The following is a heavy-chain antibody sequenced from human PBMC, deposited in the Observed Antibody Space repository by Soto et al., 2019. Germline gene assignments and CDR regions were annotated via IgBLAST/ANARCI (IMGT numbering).Heavy chain of an antibody. V-gene: IGHV4-61*01. D-gene: IGHD6-6*01. Sequence: PSETLSLTCTVSGGSVNSDYYYWTWIRHPPGKGLEWIGYIYNSGRTNYNPSLKSRVSISMDTSRNQFSLKLTSVTAADTAVFYCAREYSNSPEAFDIWGQGSLVTVSS. CDR3: AREYSNSPEAFDI. CDR2: IYNSGRT. CDR1: GGSVNSDYYY. J-gene: IGHJ4*02.